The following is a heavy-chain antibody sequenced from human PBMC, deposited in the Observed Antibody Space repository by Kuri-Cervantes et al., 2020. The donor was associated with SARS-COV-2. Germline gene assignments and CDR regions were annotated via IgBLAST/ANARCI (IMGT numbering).Heavy chain of an antibody. CDR3: ARAHNGRAVADFDY. J-gene: IGHJ4*02. D-gene: IGHD6-19*01. V-gene: IGHV3-15*07. Sequence: GESLKISCAASGFTFSNAWMNWVRQAPGKGLEWVGRIKSKTDGGTTDYAAPVKGRFTISRDDSKNTLYLQMNSLKTEDTAVYYCARAHNGRAVADFDYWGQGTLVTVSS. CDR1: GFTFSNAW. CDR2: IKSKTDGGTT.